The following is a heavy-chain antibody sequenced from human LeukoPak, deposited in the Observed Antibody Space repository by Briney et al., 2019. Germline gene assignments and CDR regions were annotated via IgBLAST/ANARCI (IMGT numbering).Heavy chain of an antibody. J-gene: IGHJ6*03. D-gene: IGHD1-26*01. Sequence: ASVKVSCKASGYTFTSYGISWVRQAPGQGLEWMGWISAYNGNTNYAQKLQGRVTMTTDTSTSTAYMELRSLRSDDTAVYYCARVFGAGPGDYYYYMDVWGKGTTVTVSS. CDR1: GYTFTSYG. V-gene: IGHV1-18*01. CDR2: ISAYNGNT. CDR3: ARVFGAGPGDYYYYMDV.